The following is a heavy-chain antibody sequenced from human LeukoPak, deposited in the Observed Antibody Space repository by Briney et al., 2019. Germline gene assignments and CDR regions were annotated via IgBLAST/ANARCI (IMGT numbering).Heavy chain of an antibody. D-gene: IGHD6-19*01. CDR2: INPNSGGT. CDR3: ARDGRYSCGEPGYYFDY. Sequence: GASVKVSCKASGYTFTGYYMHWVRQAPGQGLEWMGWINPNSGGTNYAQKFQGRVTMTRDASISTAYMELSRLRSDDTAVYYCARDGRYSCGEPGYYFDYWGQGTLVTVSS. J-gene: IGHJ4*02. CDR1: GYTFTGYY. V-gene: IGHV1-2*02.